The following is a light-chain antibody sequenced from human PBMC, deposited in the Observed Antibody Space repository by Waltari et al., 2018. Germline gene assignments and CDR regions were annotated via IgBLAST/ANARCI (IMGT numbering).Light chain of an antibody. CDR2: QVS. J-gene: IGLJ2*01. CDR3: SSFAGSNAVL. Sequence: QSALTQPPSASGSPGQSVTISCPGTRAAVGGYNYVSWYQQHPGKAPKFLIYQVSNRPSGVPDRFSGSKSGNTASLTVSGLQAEDEADYYCSSFAGSNAVLFGGGTKLTVL. V-gene: IGLV2-8*01. CDR1: RAAVGGYNY.